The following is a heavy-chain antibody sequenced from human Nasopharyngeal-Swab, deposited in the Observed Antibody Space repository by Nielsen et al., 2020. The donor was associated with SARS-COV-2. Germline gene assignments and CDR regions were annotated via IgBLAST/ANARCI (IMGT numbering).Heavy chain of an antibody. J-gene: IGHJ4*02. CDR3: AKGRYYYGSGSYYFDY. Sequence: GESLKIPCAASGFTFSSYAMSWVRQAPGKGLEWVSAISGSGGSTYYADSVKGRFTISRDNSKNTLYLQMNSLRAEDTAVYYCAKGRYYYGSGSYYFDYWGQGTLVTVSS. CDR1: GFTFSSYA. V-gene: IGHV3-23*01. D-gene: IGHD3-10*01. CDR2: ISGSGGST.